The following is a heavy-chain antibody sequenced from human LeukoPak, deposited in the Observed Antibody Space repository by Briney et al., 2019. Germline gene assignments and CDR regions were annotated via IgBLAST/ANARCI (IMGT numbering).Heavy chain of an antibody. CDR2: IRYDASDK. CDR1: GFTFNHYG. V-gene: IGHV3-30*02. CDR3: AKEGYYYYMDV. J-gene: IGHJ6*03. Sequence: SGGSLRLSCAASGFTFNHYGMHWVRQAPGKGLEWVAFIRYDASDKYYADSVKGRFTISRDNSKNTLYLQMNSLRAEDTAVYYCAKEGYYYYMDVWGKGTTVTVSS.